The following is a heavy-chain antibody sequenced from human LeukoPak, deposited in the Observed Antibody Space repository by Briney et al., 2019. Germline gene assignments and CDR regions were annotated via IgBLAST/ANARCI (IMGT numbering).Heavy chain of an antibody. CDR1: GFSVSTNY. CDR2: IYTEGNT. D-gene: IGHD6-13*01. CDR3: AKLVPS. J-gene: IGHJ5*02. Sequence: GGSLRLSCAVSGFSVSTNYMAWVRQAPGKGLEWVSVIYTEGNTYYTDSVKGRFTISRDNSKNTLSLQMNSLRAEDTAVYYCAKLVPSWGQGTLVTVSS. V-gene: IGHV3-53*01.